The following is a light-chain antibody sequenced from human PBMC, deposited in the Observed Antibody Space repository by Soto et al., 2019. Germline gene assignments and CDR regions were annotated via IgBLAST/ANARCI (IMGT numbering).Light chain of an antibody. J-gene: IGLJ2*01. CDR2: SNN. CDR3: AAWDDSLNGMV. CDR1: SSNIGSNT. V-gene: IGLV1-44*01. Sequence: QSVLAQPPSASGTPGQRVTISCSGSSSNIGSNTVNWYQQLPGTAPKLLIYSNNQRPSGVPDRFSGSKSGTSGSLAISGLQSEDETDYYCAAWDDSLNGMVFDGGTKLTVL.